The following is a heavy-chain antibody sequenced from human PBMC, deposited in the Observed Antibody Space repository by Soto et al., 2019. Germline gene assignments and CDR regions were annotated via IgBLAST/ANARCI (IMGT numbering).Heavy chain of an antibody. D-gene: IGHD5-12*01. CDR1: GGTFSSYT. V-gene: IGHV1-69*08. J-gene: IGHJ6*02. Sequence: QVQLVQSGAEVKKPGSSVKVSCKASGGTFSSYTISWVRQAPGQGLEWMGRIIPILGIANYAQKFKGRVTITADKSTSTAYMELSSLRSEDTAVYYCAREGYSGYAYSGVGGYYYYGMDVWGQGTTVTVSS. CDR2: IIPILGIA. CDR3: AREGYSGYAYSGVGGYYYYGMDV.